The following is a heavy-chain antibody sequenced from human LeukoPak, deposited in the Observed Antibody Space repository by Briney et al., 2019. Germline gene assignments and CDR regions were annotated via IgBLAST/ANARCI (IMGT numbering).Heavy chain of an antibody. J-gene: IGHJ4*02. V-gene: IGHV3-7*01. CDR1: GFTFSSYW. CDR2: IKQDGSEK. CDR3: ASEQGPYRYDSSSYWSHY. D-gene: IGHD3-22*01. Sequence: GGSLRLSCAASGFTFSSYWMSWVRQAPGKGLEWVANIKQDGSEKYYVDSVKGRFTISRDNAKNSLYLQMNSLRAEDTAVYYCASEQGPYRYDSSSYWSHYWGQGTLVTVSS.